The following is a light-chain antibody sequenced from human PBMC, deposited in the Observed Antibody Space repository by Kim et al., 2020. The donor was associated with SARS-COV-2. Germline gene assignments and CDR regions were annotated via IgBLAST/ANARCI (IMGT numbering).Light chain of an antibody. CDR3: PQYYSYPLT. Sequence: AIRITQSPSSLSASTGDRVTITCRASQGISSYLAWYQQKPGKAPKLLIYAASTLRSGVPSRFSGSGSGTDFTLTISCLQSEDFATYYCPQYYSYPLTFGPGTKVDIK. V-gene: IGKV1-8*01. CDR1: QGISSY. CDR2: AAS. J-gene: IGKJ3*01.